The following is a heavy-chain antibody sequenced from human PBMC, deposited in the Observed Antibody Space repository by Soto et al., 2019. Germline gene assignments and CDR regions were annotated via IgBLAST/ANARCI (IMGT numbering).Heavy chain of an antibody. CDR1: GFTFSTYS. D-gene: IGHD6-6*01. V-gene: IGHV3-21*01. CDR2: ISSSSSYI. J-gene: IGHJ4*02. Sequence: LRLSCAASGFTFSTYSMNWVRQAPGKGLEWVSSISSSSSYIYYADSVKGRFTISRDNAKNSLYLQMNSLRAEDTAVYYCARGKTARHLDYWGQGTLVTVSS. CDR3: ARGKTARHLDY.